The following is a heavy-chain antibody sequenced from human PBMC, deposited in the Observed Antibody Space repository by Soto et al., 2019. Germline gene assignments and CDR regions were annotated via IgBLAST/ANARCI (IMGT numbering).Heavy chain of an antibody. CDR1: GFTFHSYD. CDR3: ARDFLRALDY. Sequence: PVGSLRLSCPASGFTFHSYDMHWVPKAPGQGLEWVERIWHDGCNRYYTDSVKGRFTISIDNSKSTRYRQLNSLSVEDAAVYYCARDFLRALDYLGQGNRVTVSS. V-gene: IGHV3-33*01. CDR2: IWHDGCNR. J-gene: IGHJ4*02.